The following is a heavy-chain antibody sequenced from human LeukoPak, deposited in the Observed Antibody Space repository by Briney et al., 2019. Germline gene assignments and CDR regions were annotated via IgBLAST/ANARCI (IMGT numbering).Heavy chain of an antibody. J-gene: IGHJ6*02. D-gene: IGHD6-13*01. CDR1: GFTFSSYS. Sequence: GGSLRLSCEASGFTFSSYSMNWVRQPPGKGLEWVSVISVSGGSSNYGDSVKGRFTVSRDNSKNTLYLQMNSLRAEDTAVYYCARDRAAANYYYYGMDVWGQGTTVTVSS. CDR2: ISVSGGSS. V-gene: IGHV3-23*01. CDR3: ARDRAAANYYYYGMDV.